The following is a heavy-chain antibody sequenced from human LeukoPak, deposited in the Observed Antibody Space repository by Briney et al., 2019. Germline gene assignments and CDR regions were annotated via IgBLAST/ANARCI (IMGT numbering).Heavy chain of an antibody. CDR3: ATGFKDSSWHRSWFDP. D-gene: IGHD6-13*01. V-gene: IGHV1-69*06. Sequence: GASVKVSCKASGGTFSSYAISWVRQAPGQGLEWMGGIIPIFGTANYAQKFQGRVTMTEDTSTDTAYMELSSLRSEDTAVYYCATGFKDSSWHRSWFDPWGQGTLVTVSS. J-gene: IGHJ5*02. CDR1: GGTFSSYA. CDR2: IIPIFGTA.